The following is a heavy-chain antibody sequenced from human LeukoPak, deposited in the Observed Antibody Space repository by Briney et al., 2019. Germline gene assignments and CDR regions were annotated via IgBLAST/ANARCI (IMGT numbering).Heavy chain of an antibody. CDR2: ISSSSLYI. Sequence: GGSLRLSCAASGFTFSSYSMNWVRQAPGKGLEWVSSISSSSLYIYYADSVKGRFTISRDNAKNSLSLQMNSLRAEDTAVYYCARDRYSSGGFDYWGQGTLVTVSS. D-gene: IGHD6-19*01. CDR1: GFTFSSYS. V-gene: IGHV3-21*01. CDR3: ARDRYSSGGFDY. J-gene: IGHJ4*02.